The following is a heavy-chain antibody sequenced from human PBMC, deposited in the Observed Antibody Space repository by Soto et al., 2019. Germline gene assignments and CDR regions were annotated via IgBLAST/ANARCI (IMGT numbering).Heavy chain of an antibody. J-gene: IGHJ6*02. V-gene: IGHV4-4*03. CDR2: IYHDGST. Sequence: QVQLQESGPGLVRPPGTLSLTCTVSGDSIITTWWWTSVRQPPGGDLVWIGEIYHDGSTYYNPSLDSRVSISVDTSMNQFSLNVNSVAAADTAIYYCARGLGRSYGLDVWGQGTSVSVS. CDR3: ARGLGRSYGLDV. CDR1: GDSIITTWW. D-gene: IGHD7-27*01.